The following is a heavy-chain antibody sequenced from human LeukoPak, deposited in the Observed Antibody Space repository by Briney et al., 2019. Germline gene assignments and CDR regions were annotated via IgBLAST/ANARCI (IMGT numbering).Heavy chain of an antibody. J-gene: IGHJ4*02. Sequence: GRSLRLSCAASGFTFSSYAMSWVRQAPGKGLEWVSAISGSGGSTYYADSVKGRFTISRDNSKNTLYLQMNSLRAEDTAVYYCAKDPGYYDSSGYLFFDYWGQGTLVTVSS. V-gene: IGHV3-23*01. D-gene: IGHD3-22*01. CDR2: ISGSGGST. CDR3: AKDPGYYDSSGYLFFDY. CDR1: GFTFSSYA.